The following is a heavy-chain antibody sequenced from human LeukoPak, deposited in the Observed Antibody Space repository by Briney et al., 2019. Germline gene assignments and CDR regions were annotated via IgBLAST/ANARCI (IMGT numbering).Heavy chain of an antibody. J-gene: IGHJ3*02. CDR1: GFTVSSNY. V-gene: IGHV3-53*01. Sequence: PGGSLRLSCAASGFTVSSNYMSWVRQAPGKGLEWVSIIYSGGSTFYADSVKGRFTISRDNSKNTLYLQMNSLRVEDTAVYYCARLAYCGGDCYSNDAFDIWGQGTMVTVSS. D-gene: IGHD2-21*02. CDR3: ARLAYCGGDCYSNDAFDI. CDR2: IYSGGST.